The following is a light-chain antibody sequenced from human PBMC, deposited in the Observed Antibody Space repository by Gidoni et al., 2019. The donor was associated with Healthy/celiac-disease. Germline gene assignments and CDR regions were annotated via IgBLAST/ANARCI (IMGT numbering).Light chain of an antibody. CDR2: ADN. CDR1: SGSIASNY. V-gene: IGLV6-57*02. CDR3: QSYDSSNREV. J-gene: IGLJ2*01. Sequence: NFMLTQPHSVAESQGKTVTSSCTGSSGSIASNYVQWYQQRPGSAPTTVIYADNQRPSWVPARFSGSIDSSSNSASLTISGLKTEDEADYYCQSYDSSNREVFGGGTKLTVL.